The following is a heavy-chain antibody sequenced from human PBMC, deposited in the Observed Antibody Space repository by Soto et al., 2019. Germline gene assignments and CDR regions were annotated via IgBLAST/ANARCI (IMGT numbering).Heavy chain of an antibody. V-gene: IGHV3-48*01. Sequence: PGGSLRLSCAASGFTFSIYSMIWVRQAPGKGLEWLSYISSGSSTISYADSVKGRFTISRDNAKNSLFLQMNSLRAEDTAVYYCARVGWAAYHHYMDVWGKGTTVTVSS. CDR2: ISSGSSTI. J-gene: IGHJ6*03. CDR3: ARVGWAAYHHYMDV. CDR1: GFTFSIYS. D-gene: IGHD3-16*01.